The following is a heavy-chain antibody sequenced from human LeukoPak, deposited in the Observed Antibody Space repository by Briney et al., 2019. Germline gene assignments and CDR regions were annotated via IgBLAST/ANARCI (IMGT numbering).Heavy chain of an antibody. V-gene: IGHV5-10-1*01. CDR2: IDPSDSYT. J-gene: IGHJ1*01. CDR3: ARHPGDCGGDCYAAVFQH. CDR1: GYSFTSYW. Sequence: GESLKISCKGSGYSFTSYWISWVRQMPGKGLEWMGRIDPSDSYTNYSPSFQGHVTISADKSISTAYLQWSSLKASDTAMYYCARHPGDCGGDCYAAVFQHWGQGTLVTVSS. D-gene: IGHD2-21*02.